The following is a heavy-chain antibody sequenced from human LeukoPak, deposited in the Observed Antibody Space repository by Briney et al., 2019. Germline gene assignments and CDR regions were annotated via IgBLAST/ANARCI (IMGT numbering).Heavy chain of an antibody. CDR3: ARGVYGSGSYGYYFDY. V-gene: IGHV4-34*01. CDR2: INHSGST. CDR1: GGSFSGYY. Sequence: SETLSLTCAAYGGSFSGYYWSWIRQPPGKGLEWIGEINHSGSTNYNPSLKSRVTISVDTSKNQFSLKLSSVTAADTAVYYCARGVYGSGSYGYYFDYWGQGTLVTVSS. J-gene: IGHJ4*02. D-gene: IGHD3-10*01.